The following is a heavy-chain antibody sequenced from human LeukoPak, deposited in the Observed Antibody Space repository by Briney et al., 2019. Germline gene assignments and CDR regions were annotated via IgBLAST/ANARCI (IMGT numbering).Heavy chain of an antibody. Sequence: GGSLRLSCAASGFTVSSNYMSWVRQAPGKGLEWVSVIYSGGSTYYADSVKGRFTISGDNSKNTLYLQMNSLRAEDTAVYYCARDPPLWAPSGSWIDYWGQGTLVTVSS. CDR2: IYSGGST. CDR1: GFTVSSNY. CDR3: ARDPPLWAPSGSWIDY. J-gene: IGHJ4*02. D-gene: IGHD6-13*01. V-gene: IGHV3-66*02.